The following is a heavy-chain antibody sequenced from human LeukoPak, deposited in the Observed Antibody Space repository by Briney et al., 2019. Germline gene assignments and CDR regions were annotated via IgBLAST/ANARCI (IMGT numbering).Heavy chain of an antibody. V-gene: IGHV3-48*04. CDR1: GFTFSSYN. D-gene: IGHD6-13*01. J-gene: IGHJ6*02. CDR2: ISSSGSTI. Sequence: PGGSLRLSCAASGFTFSSYNMNWVRQAPGKGLEWVSYISSSGSTIYYADSVKGRFTISRDNAKNSLYLQMNSLRAEDTAVYYCARDQAGQQLVRDYYGMDVWGQGTTVTVSS. CDR3: ARDQAGQQLVRDYYGMDV.